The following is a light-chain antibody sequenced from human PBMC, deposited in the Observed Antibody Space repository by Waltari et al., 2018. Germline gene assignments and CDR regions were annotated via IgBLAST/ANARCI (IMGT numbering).Light chain of an antibody. CDR2: YDS. J-gene: IGLJ2*01. CDR3: QVWDDSNNSGV. CDR1: NIENKS. Sequence: SYVLTQTPSVSLAPGQTAIITFGGDNIENKSVHWYQLQPGQAPVLVMFYDSDRPPGIPDRFSGSNSGNTATLTISRVEDDDEADYFCQVWDDSNNSGVFGGGTKLTVL. V-gene: IGLV3-21*04.